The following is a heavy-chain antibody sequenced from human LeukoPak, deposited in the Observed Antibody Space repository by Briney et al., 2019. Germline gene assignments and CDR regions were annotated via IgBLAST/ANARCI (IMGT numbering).Heavy chain of an antibody. CDR3: ARALSSSWYAFRSNWFDP. V-gene: IGHV3-74*01. CDR2: INSDGSST. D-gene: IGHD6-13*01. CDR1: GFTFSSYW. Sequence: GGSLRLSCAASGFTFSSYWMHWVRQAPGKGLVWVSRINSDGSSTSYADSVKGRFTISRDNAKNTLYLQINSLRAEDTAVYYCARALSSSWYAFRSNWFDPRGQGTLVSVSS. J-gene: IGHJ5*02.